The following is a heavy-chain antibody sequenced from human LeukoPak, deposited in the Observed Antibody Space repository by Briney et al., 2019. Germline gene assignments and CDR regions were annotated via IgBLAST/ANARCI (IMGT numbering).Heavy chain of an antibody. CDR1: GFTLGDYG. CDR2: IRSKAFGGTT. CDR3: TRVGSSFFYFFDF. J-gene: IGHJ4*02. Sequence: GRSLRLSCTTSGFTLGDYGLTWVRQAPGKGLEWVGFIRSKAFGGTTEYAASVKGRFTISRDGSKSIAYLQMSSLKTEDTAVYYCTRVGSSFFYFFDFWGQGTLVTVSS. D-gene: IGHD6-13*01. V-gene: IGHV3-49*04.